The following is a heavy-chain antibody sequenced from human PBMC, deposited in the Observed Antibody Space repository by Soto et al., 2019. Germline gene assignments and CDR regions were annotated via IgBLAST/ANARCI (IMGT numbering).Heavy chain of an antibody. Sequence: GGSLRLSCAASGFTFTRYWMNWVRQAPGKGLEWAANINQDGSAKYYVDSVKGRFTISRDNAENSVHLHMNSLRAEDTAVYYCARGMGPIIFDYWGQGILVTVSS. CDR1: GFTFTRYW. V-gene: IGHV3-7*01. D-gene: IGHD1-26*01. J-gene: IGHJ4*02. CDR3: ARGMGPIIFDY. CDR2: INQDGSAK.